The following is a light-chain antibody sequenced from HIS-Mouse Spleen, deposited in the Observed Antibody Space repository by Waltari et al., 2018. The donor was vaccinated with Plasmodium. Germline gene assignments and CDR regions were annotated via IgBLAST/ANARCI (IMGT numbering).Light chain of an antibody. CDR3: YSTDSSGNHRV. CDR2: EDS. V-gene: IGLV3-10*01. J-gene: IGLJ3*02. CDR1: ELPKKY. Sequence: SYELTQPPSVSVSPGQTARITCSGDELPKKYDYWYQLKSGQAPVLVIYEDSKRPTGIPERFSGSSSGTMATLTISGAQVEDEADYYCYSTDSSGNHRVFGGGTKLTVL.